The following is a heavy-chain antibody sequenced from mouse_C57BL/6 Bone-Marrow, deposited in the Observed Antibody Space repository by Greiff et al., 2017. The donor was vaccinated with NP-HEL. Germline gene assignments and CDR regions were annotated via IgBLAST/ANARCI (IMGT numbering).Heavy chain of an antibody. D-gene: IGHD1-1*01. J-gene: IGHJ2*01. CDR1: GFTFSDYY. CDR3: ARVYGSSLYFDY. CDR2: INYDGSST. V-gene: IGHV5-16*01. Sequence: DVQLVESEGGLVQPGSSMKLSCTASGFTFSDYYMAWVRQVPEKGLEWVANINYDGSSTYYLDSLKSRFIISRDNAKNILYLQMSSLKSEDTATYYCARVYGSSLYFDYWGQGTTLTVSS.